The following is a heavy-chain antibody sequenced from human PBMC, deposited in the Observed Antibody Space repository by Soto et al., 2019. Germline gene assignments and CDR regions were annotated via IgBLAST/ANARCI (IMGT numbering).Heavy chain of an antibody. CDR2: ISFDGSNK. CDR3: VRFSTSLQYFDYSGMDV. V-gene: IGHV3-30*04. CDR1: GFTFHSFS. J-gene: IGHJ6*04. Sequence: QVQLVESGGGVVQPGRSLRLSCEASGFTFHSFSMHWVRQAPGKGLEWVAVISFDGSNKDYADSVKGRFTISRDNSKKSLNLHMDSLRPDDTAVYYCVRFSTSLQYFDYSGMDVWGEGTTVAVSS. D-gene: IGHD2-2*01.